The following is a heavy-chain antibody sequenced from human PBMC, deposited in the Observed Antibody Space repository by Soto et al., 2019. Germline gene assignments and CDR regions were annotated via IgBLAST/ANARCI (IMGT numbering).Heavy chain of an antibody. J-gene: IGHJ5*02. CDR2: ISSSGSTI. CDR1: GFTFSDYY. D-gene: IGHD4-17*01. CDR3: ASVDYADERGWFDP. V-gene: IGHV3-11*01. Sequence: GGSLRLSCAASGFTFSDYYMSWIRQAPGKGLEWVSYISSSGSTIYYAYSVKGRFTISRDNAKNSLYLQMNSLRAEDTAVYYCASVDYADERGWFDPWGQGTLVTVSS.